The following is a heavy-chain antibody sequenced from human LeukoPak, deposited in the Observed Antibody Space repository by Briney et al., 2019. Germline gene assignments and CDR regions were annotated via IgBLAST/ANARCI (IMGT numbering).Heavy chain of an antibody. V-gene: IGHV1-2*02. CDR3: ARDVGVASPPHPTPIDY. D-gene: IGHD5-12*01. CDR1: GYTFTGYY. CDR2: INPNSGGT. Sequence: ASVKVSFKASGYTFTGYYMHWVRQAPGQGLERMGWINPNSGGTNYAQKSQGRVTMTRETSIRTAYMELSRMRSDETAVYYSARDVGVASPPHPTPIDYWGQGTLVTVSS. J-gene: IGHJ4*02.